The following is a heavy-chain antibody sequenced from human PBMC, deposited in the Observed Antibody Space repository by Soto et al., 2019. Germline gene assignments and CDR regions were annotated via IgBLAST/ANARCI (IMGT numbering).Heavy chain of an antibody. CDR2: INPNSGGT. CDR1: GYSFTGHY. CDR3: ANSDGAEENDAFDI. V-gene: IGHV1-2*04. D-gene: IGHD3-16*01. J-gene: IGHJ3*02. Sequence: QVRLVQSGPEVRKPGASVKISCAASGYSFTGHYLHWVRQAPGHGLEWMGWINPNSGGTNYAQKFQDWIAITRDKALSTVYMDLSSLRSEDTAMSYCANSDGAEENDAFDIWGQGTMISVS.